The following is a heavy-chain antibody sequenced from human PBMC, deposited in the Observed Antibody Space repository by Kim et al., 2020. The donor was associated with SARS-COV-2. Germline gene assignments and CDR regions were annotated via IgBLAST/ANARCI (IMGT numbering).Heavy chain of an antibody. J-gene: IGHJ6*02. D-gene: IGHD2-8*01. CDR3: ARAPLSWSRGYGMDV. V-gene: IGHV4-4*07. Sequence: NPNLKSRVAMSIDTSKNQFSLKLGSVTAADTAVYYCARAPLSWSRGYGMDVWGQGTTVTVSS.